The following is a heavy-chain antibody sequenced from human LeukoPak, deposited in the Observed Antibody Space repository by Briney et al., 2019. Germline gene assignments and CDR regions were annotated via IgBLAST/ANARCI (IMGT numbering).Heavy chain of an antibody. CDR2: ISGSGGST. D-gene: IGHD6-6*01. CDR3: AKDPAAPHFGY. CDR1: GFTFSSYA. Sequence: GGSLRLSCEASGFTFSSYAMSWVRQAPGKGLEWVSAISGSGGSTYYADSVKGRFTISRDNSKNTLYLQMNSLRAEDTAVYYCAKDPAAPHFGYWGQGTLVTVSS. V-gene: IGHV3-23*01. J-gene: IGHJ4*02.